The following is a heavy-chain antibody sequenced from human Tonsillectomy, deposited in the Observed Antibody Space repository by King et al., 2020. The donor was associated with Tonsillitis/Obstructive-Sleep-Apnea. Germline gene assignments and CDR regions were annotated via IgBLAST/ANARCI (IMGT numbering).Heavy chain of an antibody. V-gene: IGHV5-51*01. J-gene: IGHJ5*02. CDR1: GYSFTRYW. CDR2: TYPGDSDT. Sequence: QLVQSGAEVKKPGESLKISCKGSGYSFTRYWIGWVRQMPGKGLEWMGITYPGDSDTRYSPSFQGQVTISADKSISTAYLQWSSLKASDTAMYYCARSPLGYCSSISCYDNWFDPWGQGTLVTVSS. CDR3: ARSPLGYCSSISCYDNWFDP. D-gene: IGHD2-2*01.